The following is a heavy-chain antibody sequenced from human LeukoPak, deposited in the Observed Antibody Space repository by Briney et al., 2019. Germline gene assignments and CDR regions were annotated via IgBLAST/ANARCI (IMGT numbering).Heavy chain of an antibody. CDR3: AKGGVYGDYYFDY. CDR1: GFTFSSYA. CDR2: ISGSGGDT. Sequence: GGSLRLSCAASGFTFSSYAMSWVRQAPGKGLEWVSVISGSGGDTYYADSVKGRFTISGDNSKNTVYLQMNSLRAEDTALYYCAKGGVYGDYYFDYWGQGTLVTVSS. D-gene: IGHD4-17*01. V-gene: IGHV3-23*01. J-gene: IGHJ4*02.